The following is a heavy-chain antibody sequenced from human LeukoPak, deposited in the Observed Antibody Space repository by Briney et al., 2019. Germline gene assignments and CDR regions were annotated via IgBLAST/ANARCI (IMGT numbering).Heavy chain of an antibody. J-gene: IGHJ4*02. CDR3: ARDIWPRITMVRGLGGY. CDR2: ISYDGSNK. D-gene: IGHD3-10*01. Sequence: LSLTCTVSGGSISSSSYYWGWIRQAPGKGLEWVAVISYDGSNKYYADSVKGRFTISRDNSKNTLYLQMNSLRAEDTAVYYCARDIWPRITMVRGLGGYWGQGTLVTVSS. CDR1: GGSISSSS. V-gene: IGHV3-30*03.